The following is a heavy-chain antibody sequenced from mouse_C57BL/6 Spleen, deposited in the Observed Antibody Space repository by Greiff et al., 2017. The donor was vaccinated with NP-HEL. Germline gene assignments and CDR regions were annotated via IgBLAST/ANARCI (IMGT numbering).Heavy chain of an antibody. Sequence: DVKLVESGGGLVKPGGSLKLSCAASGFTFSDYGMHWVRQAPEKGLEWVAYISSGSSTIYYADTVKGRFTISRDNAKNTLFLQMTSLRSEDTAMYYCARPHSSGYGDYYAMDYWGQGTSVTVSS. J-gene: IGHJ4*01. CDR2: ISSGSSTI. CDR3: ARPHSSGYGDYYAMDY. D-gene: IGHD3-2*02. CDR1: GFTFSDYG. V-gene: IGHV5-17*01.